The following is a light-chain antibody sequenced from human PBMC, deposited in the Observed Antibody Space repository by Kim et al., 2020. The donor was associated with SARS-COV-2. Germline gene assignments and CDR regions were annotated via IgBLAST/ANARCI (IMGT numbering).Light chain of an antibody. J-gene: IGLJ1*01. CDR1: KLGDKY. CDR2: EDN. CDR3: QAWDSSTFYV. V-gene: IGLV3-1*01. Sequence: VSTGQTARITCSGDKLGDKYTCWYQQKPGQSPLLVMYEDNKRPSGIPERFSGSNSGNTATLTISGTQAVDEADYYCQAWDSSTFYVFGTGTKVTVL.